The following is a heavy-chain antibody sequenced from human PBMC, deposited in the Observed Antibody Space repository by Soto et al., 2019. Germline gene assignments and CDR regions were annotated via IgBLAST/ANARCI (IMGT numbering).Heavy chain of an antibody. CDR1: GFTFSSYA. CDR2: ISGSGGST. D-gene: IGHD3-22*01. Sequence: GGSLRLSCAASGFTFSSYAMSWVRQAPGKGLEWVSAISGSGGSTYYADSVKGRFTISRDNSKNTLYLQMNSLRAEDTAVYYCAKALWDSSGYYGPPYFDYWGQGTLVTVSS. V-gene: IGHV3-23*01. J-gene: IGHJ4*02. CDR3: AKALWDSSGYYGPPYFDY.